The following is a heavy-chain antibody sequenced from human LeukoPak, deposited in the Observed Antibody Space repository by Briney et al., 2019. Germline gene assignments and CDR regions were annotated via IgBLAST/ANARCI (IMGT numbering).Heavy chain of an antibody. V-gene: IGHV4-39*01. CDR3: ASRAYCGGDCYSLLY. Sequence: PSETLSLTCTVSGGSISSSSYYWGWIRQPPGKGLEWIGSIYYSGSTYYNPSLKSRVTISVDTSKNQFSLKLSSVTAADTAVYYCASRAYCGGDCYSLLYWGQGTLVTVSS. CDR1: GGSISSSSYY. J-gene: IGHJ4*02. CDR2: IYYSGST. D-gene: IGHD2-21*02.